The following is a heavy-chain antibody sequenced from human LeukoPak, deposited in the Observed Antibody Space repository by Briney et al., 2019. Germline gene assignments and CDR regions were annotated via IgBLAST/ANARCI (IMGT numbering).Heavy chain of an antibody. CDR2: ISAYNGNT. J-gene: IGHJ4*02. Sequence: ASVKVSCKASGYTFTSYGISWVRQAPGQGLEWMGWISAYNGNTNYAQKLQGRVTMTTDTSTSTAYMELRSLRSDDTAVYYCARSSLFGMGEVSFLPDYWGQGTLVTVSS. CDR3: ARSSLFGMGEVSFLPDY. D-gene: IGHD3-16*02. CDR1: GYTFTSYG. V-gene: IGHV1-18*01.